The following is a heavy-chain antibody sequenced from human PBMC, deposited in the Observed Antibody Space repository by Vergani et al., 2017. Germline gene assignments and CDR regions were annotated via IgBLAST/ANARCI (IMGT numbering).Heavy chain of an antibody. CDR3: ARGMGYSGYGPSRWFDP. V-gene: IGHV4-34*01. CDR1: GGSFSGYY. D-gene: IGHD5-12*01. Sequence: QVQLPQWGAGLLKPSETLSLTCAVYGGSFSGYYWSWIRQPPGKGLEWIGEINHSGSTNYNPSLKSRVTISVDTSKNQFSLKLSSVTAADTAVYYCARGMGYSGYGPSRWFDPWGQGTLVTVSS. CDR2: INHSGST. J-gene: IGHJ5*02.